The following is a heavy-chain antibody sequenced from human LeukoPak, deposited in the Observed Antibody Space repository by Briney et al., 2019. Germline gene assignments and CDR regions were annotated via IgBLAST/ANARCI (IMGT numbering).Heavy chain of an antibody. CDR2: ISYDGSNK. Sequence: GGSLRLSCAASGFTFSSYGMHWVRQAPGKGLEWVAVISYDGSNKYYADSVKDRFTISRDNSKNTLYLQMNSLRAEDTAVYYCAKMRGEYCSGGSCYGNWFDPWGQGTLVTVSS. J-gene: IGHJ5*02. CDR1: GFTFSSYG. D-gene: IGHD2-15*01. CDR3: AKMRGEYCSGGSCYGNWFDP. V-gene: IGHV3-30*18.